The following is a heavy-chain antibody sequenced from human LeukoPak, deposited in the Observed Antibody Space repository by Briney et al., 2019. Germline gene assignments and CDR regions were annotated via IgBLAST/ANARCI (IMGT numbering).Heavy chain of an antibody. J-gene: IGHJ4*02. Sequence: SETLTLTCTVSGGSISSYYWSWMRQPPGKGLEWIGYIYYSGSTNYNPSLKSRVTISVDTSKNQFSLKLSSVTAADTAVYYCARSRVYFDYWGQGTLVTVSS. V-gene: IGHV4-59*01. CDR3: ARSRVYFDY. CDR1: GGSISSYY. CDR2: IYYSGST.